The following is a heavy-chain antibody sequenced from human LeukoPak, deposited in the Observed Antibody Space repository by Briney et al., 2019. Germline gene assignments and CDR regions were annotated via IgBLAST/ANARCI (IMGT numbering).Heavy chain of an antibody. CDR1: GFTFNYYW. Sequence: PGGSLRLSCAASGFTFNYYWMSWVRQPPGKGLEGLANIKPDGSEKYYVDSVRGRFTFSKNTAKSSWHLKMKGLRAEDPAFYYCARDGHYSAMDAWGQRTTVTASS. CDR2: IKPDGSEK. CDR3: ARDGHYSAMDA. V-gene: IGHV3-7*03. J-gene: IGHJ6*02.